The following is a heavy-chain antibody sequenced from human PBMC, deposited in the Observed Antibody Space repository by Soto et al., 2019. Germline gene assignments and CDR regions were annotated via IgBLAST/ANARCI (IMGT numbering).Heavy chain of an antibody. V-gene: IGHV1-18*01. J-gene: IGHJ5*02. CDR3: AGVYRSSWYCEGCNWFGP. D-gene: IGHD6-13*01. Sequence: ASVKVSCNASGYTFTSYGISWVPPAPGQGLEWMGWLSAYNANTNYAQKLQGRVTMTTDTSTSTAYMELRSLRSDDTAVYYCAGVYRSSWYCEGCNWFGPGGQGSLVTVS. CDR2: LSAYNANT. CDR1: GYTFTSYG.